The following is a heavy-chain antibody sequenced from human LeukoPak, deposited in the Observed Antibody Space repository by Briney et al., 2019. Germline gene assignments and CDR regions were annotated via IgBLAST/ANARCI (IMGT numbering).Heavy chain of an antibody. D-gene: IGHD6-19*01. V-gene: IGHV4-30-4*08. CDR1: GGSIISSAYY. CDR2: IYYSGST. Sequence: PSETLSLTCTVSGGSIISSAYYWSWIRQPPGKGLEWIGYIYYSGSTYYSPSLKSRVTISLDTSKNQFSLKLSSVTAADTAVYYCVRTEVSSGSEDYWGQGTLVTVSS. J-gene: IGHJ4*02. CDR3: VRTEVSSGSEDY.